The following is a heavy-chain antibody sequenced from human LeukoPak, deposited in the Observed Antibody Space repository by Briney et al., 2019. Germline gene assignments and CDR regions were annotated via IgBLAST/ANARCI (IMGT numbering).Heavy chain of an antibody. Sequence: NPSETLSLTCAVSGGSISSGGYSWSWIRQPPGKGLEWIGYIYHSGSTYYNPSLKSRVTISVDRSKNQFSLKLSSVTAADTAVYYCARNSGNSDYDYWGQGTLVTVSA. CDR2: IYHSGST. J-gene: IGHJ4*02. V-gene: IGHV4-30-2*01. D-gene: IGHD4-23*01. CDR1: GGSISSGGYS. CDR3: ARNSGNSDYDY.